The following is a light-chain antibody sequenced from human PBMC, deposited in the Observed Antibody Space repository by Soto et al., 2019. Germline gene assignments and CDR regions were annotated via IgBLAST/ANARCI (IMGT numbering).Light chain of an antibody. J-gene: IGKJ2*01. Sequence: EIVVTQSPGTLSLSPGERATLSCRASQSISSSYLAWYQHKPGQAPRLLIYGASSSATGIPYSFSGSGSWTDFTLTFSRLEPEDFAVYYCKQYVSSPPAYPFGPGTKLEIK. V-gene: IGKV3-20*01. CDR1: QSISSSY. CDR3: KQYVSSPPAYP. CDR2: GAS.